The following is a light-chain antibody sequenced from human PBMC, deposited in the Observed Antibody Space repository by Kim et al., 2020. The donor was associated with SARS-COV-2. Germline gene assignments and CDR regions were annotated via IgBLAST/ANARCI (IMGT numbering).Light chain of an antibody. J-gene: IGLJ2*01. Sequence: QSALTQPASVSGSPGQSITISCTGTSSDVGGYNYVSWYQQHPGKAPKLMIYDVNKRPSGVSNRFSGSKSGNTASLTISGLQAEDEADYYCSSYTSSSTLLFGGGTQLTVL. V-gene: IGLV2-14*01. CDR2: DVN. CDR3: SSYTSSSTLL. CDR1: SSDVGGYNY.